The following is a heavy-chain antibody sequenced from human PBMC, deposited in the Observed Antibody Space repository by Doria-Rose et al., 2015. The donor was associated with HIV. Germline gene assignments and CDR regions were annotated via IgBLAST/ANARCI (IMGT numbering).Heavy chain of an antibody. V-gene: IGHV2-26*01. CDR3: ARIKSSRWYHKYYFDF. Sequence: QVTLKESGPVLVKPTETLTLTCTVSGVSLSSPGMGVSWIRQPPGKALEWLANIFPDDERSYKPSLKSRLTISRGTSKSQVVRTMTDMDPVDTATYYCARIKSSRWYHKYYFDFWGQGTLVIVSA. D-gene: IGHD6-13*01. J-gene: IGHJ4*02. CDR1: GVSLSSPGMG. CDR2: IFPDDER.